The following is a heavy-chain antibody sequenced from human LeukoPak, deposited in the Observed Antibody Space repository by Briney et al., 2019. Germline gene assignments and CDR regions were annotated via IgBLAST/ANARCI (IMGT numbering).Heavy chain of an antibody. V-gene: IGHV1-18*01. CDR1: GYTFTSYG. CDR3: ARDFGYYYGSGSSFDY. J-gene: IGHJ4*02. Sequence: GASVKVSCKASGYTFTSYGISWVRQAPGQGLEWMGWISAYNGNTNYAQKLQGRVTMTTDTSTSTAYMELRSLRSDDTAVYYCARDFGYYYGSGSSFDYWGQGTLVTVSS. CDR2: ISAYNGNT. D-gene: IGHD3-10*01.